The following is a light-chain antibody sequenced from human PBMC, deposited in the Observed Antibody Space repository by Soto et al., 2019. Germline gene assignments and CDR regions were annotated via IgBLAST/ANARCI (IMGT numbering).Light chain of an antibody. CDR3: QHYNSYSEA. CDR1: QTISSW. Sequence: MTQSPVSLSGSVGDRVTITCRASQTISSWLAWYQQKPGKAPKLLIYKASTLKSGVPSRFSGSGSGTEFTLTISSLQPDDFATYYCQHYNSYSEAFGQGTKV. V-gene: IGKV1-5*03. CDR2: KAS. J-gene: IGKJ1*01.